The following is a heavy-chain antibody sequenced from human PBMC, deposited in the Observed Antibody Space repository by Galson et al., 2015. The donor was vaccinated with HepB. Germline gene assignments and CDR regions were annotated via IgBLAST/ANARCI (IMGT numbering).Heavy chain of an antibody. Sequence: ETLSLTCTVSGVSISSYYWSWIRQPPGKGLEWIGYIYYSGSTNYNPSLKSRVTISVDTSKNQFSLKLSSVTAADTAVYYCARGVHGDSYGYYFDHWGQGTLATVSS. V-gene: IGHV4-59*01. J-gene: IGHJ4*02. CDR3: ARGVHGDSYGYYFDH. D-gene: IGHD5-18*01. CDR2: IYYSGST. CDR1: GVSISSYY.